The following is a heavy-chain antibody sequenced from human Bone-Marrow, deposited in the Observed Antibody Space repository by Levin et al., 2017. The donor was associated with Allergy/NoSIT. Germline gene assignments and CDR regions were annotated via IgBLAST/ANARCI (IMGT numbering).Heavy chain of an antibody. CDR3: ARDYYDSSGYYYAVLYYYYYYGMDV. CDR2: ISYDGSNK. D-gene: IGHD3-22*01. CDR1: GFTFSSYA. Sequence: GESLKISCAASGFTFSSYAMHWVRQAPGKGLEWVAVISYDGSNKYYADSVKGRFTISRDNSKNTLYLQMNSLRAEDTAVYYCARDYYDSSGYYYAVLYYYYYYGMDVWGQGTTVTVSS. V-gene: IGHV3-30*04. J-gene: IGHJ6*02.